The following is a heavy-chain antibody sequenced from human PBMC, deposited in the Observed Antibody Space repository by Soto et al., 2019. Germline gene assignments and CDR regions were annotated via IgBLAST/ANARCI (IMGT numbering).Heavy chain of an antibody. J-gene: IGHJ4*02. V-gene: IGHV3-15*01. D-gene: IGHD2-2*01. CDR3: TTRPGYCSSTSCYRGYYFDY. CDR2: IKSKTDGGTT. Sequence: GGSLRLSCAASGFTFSNAWMSWVRQAPGKGLEWVGRIKSKTDGGTTDYAAPVKGRFTISRDDSKNTLYLQMNSLKTEDTAVYYCTTRPGYCSSTSCYRGYYFDYWGQGTLVTVSS. CDR1: GFTFSNAW.